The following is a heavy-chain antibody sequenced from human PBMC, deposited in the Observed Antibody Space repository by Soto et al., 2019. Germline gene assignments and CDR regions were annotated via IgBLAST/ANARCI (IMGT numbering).Heavy chain of an antibody. CDR3: TTGDYGSGSYDS. V-gene: IGHV3-15*01. CDR2: IKSKTDGGTT. D-gene: IGHD3-10*01. J-gene: IGHJ4*02. CDR1: GFTFSNAW. Sequence: GGSLRLSCAASGFTFSNAWMSWVRQAPGKGLEWVGRIKSKTDGGTTDYAAPVKGRFTISRDDSKNTLYLQMNSLKTEYTALYYCTTGDYGSGSYDSWGQGTLVTVSS.